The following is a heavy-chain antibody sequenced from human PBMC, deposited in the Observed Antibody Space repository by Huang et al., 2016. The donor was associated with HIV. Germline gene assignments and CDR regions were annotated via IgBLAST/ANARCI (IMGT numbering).Heavy chain of an antibody. CDR3: ARTPYSGSHPDY. V-gene: IGHV1-2*02. CDR1: GYTFTEYF. CDR2: IKPLRGVT. D-gene: IGHD2-15*01. J-gene: IGHJ4*02. Sequence: QVQLVQSGAEVKKPGASVKVSCRTSGYTFTEYFVHWGRQAPGQGLQGMGSIKPLRGVTNDAQKFQGRVTMNRDTSIRTVYMELNRLRSDDTALYYCARTPYSGSHPDYWGQGTLVTVSS.